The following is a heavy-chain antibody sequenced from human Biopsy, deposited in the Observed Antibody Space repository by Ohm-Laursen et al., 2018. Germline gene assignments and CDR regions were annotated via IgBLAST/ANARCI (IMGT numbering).Heavy chain of an antibody. CDR2: LNPVSGNS. CDR1: GYTFTSYD. D-gene: IGHD1-7*01. Sequence: ASVKASCKTSGYTFTSYDITWVRQASGQGPEWIGWLNPVSGNSNFGQKFRGRVTVSSDTSISTAYMELSGLTSDDTATYYCGRAVRNQLLTDPWGQGTLVTVTS. J-gene: IGHJ5*02. V-gene: IGHV1-8*01. CDR3: GRAVRNQLLTDP.